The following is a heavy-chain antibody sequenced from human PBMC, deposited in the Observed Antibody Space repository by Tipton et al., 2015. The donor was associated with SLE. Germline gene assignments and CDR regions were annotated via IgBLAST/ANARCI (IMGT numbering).Heavy chain of an antibody. Sequence: TLSLTCTVSGASISSSYWTWFRQPAGKGLEWIGRINSSGNTNYNPSLTSRVTMSVDTSKNQFSLRLTSVTAADTAVYYCANKGYSSGWYWVHWGQGTLVTVSS. CDR2: INSSGNT. CDR1: GASISSSY. CDR3: ANKGYSSGWYWVH. V-gene: IGHV4-4*07. D-gene: IGHD6-19*01. J-gene: IGHJ4*02.